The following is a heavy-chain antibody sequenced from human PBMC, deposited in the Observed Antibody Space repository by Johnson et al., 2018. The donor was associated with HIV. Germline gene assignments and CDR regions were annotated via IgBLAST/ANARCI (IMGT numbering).Heavy chain of an antibody. CDR2: ISHYETSK. CDR3: ARDNEDIVLVGAFDI. D-gene: IGHD2-8*02. J-gene: IGHJ3*02. V-gene: IGHV3-30*04. Sequence: QVQLVESGGGVVQPGRSLRLSCAAPEFTFGRFSLHCVRQAPGKGLEWVAVISHYETSKNYPDSVKGRFFISRDTSKKTLFLQMNSLRAEDTAVYYCARDNEDIVLVGAFDIWGQGTMVTVSS. CDR1: EFTFGRFS.